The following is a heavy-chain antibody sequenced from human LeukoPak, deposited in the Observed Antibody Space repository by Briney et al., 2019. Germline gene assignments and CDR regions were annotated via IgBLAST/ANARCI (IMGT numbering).Heavy chain of an antibody. CDR1: GGSITTYY. Sequence: SETLSLTCTVSGGSITTYYGSWIRQSPGKGLEWIGYIYYSGSTKYNPSLKSRVTISVDTSKNQFSLKLSSVTAADTAVYYCARHPPTSPFDFWGQGTLVTVSS. CDR3: ARHPPTSPFDF. V-gene: IGHV4-59*08. D-gene: IGHD4-11*01. CDR2: IYYSGST. J-gene: IGHJ4*02.